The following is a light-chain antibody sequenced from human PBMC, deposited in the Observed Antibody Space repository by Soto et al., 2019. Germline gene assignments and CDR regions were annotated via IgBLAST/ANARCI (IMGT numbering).Light chain of an antibody. V-gene: IGLV7-46*01. CDR2: DTS. Sequence: QAVLTQEPSLTVCPGGTVTLTCGSSTGAVTSGHYPYWFQQKPGQAPRTLIYDTSNKHSWTPARFSGSLLGGKAALTLSGAQPEDEAEYYCLLSYSGALYVFGTGTKVTVL. CDR3: LLSYSGALYV. CDR1: TGAVTSGHY. J-gene: IGLJ1*01.